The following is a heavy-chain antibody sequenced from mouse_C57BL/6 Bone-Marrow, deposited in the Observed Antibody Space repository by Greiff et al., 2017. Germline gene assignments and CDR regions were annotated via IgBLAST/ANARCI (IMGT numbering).Heavy chain of an antibody. V-gene: IGHV1-64*01. J-gene: IGHJ2*01. CDR1: GYTFTSYW. Sequence: VQLQQPGAELVKPGASVKLSCKASGYTFTSYWMHWVKQRPGQGLEWIGMIHPNSGSTNYNEKFKSKATLTVDKSSSTAYMQLSSLTSEYSAVYYCARGKILRFFDYWGQGTTLTVSS. CDR2: IHPNSGST. CDR3: ARGKILRFFDY.